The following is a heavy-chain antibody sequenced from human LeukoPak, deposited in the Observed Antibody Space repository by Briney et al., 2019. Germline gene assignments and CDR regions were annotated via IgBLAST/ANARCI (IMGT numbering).Heavy chain of an antibody. J-gene: IGHJ4*02. CDR3: AGLNGQLWGNCHDY. V-gene: IGHV4-4*02. D-gene: IGHD3-16*01. Sequence: SGTLSLTCDVSGGSIDSTNWWNWVRQPPGKGLEWIGEIHHDGRINYNPSLKSRVTLSVDKSKNQFSLRLNSVTAADTAMYYCAGLNGQLWGNCHDYWGQGTLVTV. CDR1: GGSIDSTNW. CDR2: IHHDGRI.